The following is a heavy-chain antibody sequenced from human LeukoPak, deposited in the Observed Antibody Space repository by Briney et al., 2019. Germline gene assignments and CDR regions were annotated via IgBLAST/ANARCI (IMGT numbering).Heavy chain of an antibody. D-gene: IGHD6-19*01. Sequence: PGGSLRLSCAASGFTFSSYVMSWVRQAPGKGLEWVSGISGSGDSTFYADSVKGRFTITRDNSKNTVFLQMSSLGAEDTAVYYCAKDLRVAIAVSGPRGTFDSWGQGTLVTVSS. CDR1: GFTFSSYV. V-gene: IGHV3-23*01. J-gene: IGHJ4*02. CDR3: AKDLRVAIAVSGPRGTFDS. CDR2: ISGSGDST.